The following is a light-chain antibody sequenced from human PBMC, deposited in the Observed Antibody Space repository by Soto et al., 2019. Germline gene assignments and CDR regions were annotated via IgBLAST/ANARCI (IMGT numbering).Light chain of an antibody. CDR1: QTVNSDY. CDR2: ATS. V-gene: IGKV3-20*01. CDR3: QQYGYWPLT. Sequence: EIVLTQSPGTLSLSPGETATLYCRASQTVNSDYLAWFQQRPGQAPRLLIFATSSRATDIPDRFSGSGSGTDFTLTIRRLEPEDFAVYYCQQYGYWPLTFGRGTKVDIK. J-gene: IGKJ4*01.